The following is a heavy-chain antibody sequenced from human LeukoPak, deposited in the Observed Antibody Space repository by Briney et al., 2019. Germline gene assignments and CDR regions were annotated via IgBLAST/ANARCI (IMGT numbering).Heavy chain of an antibody. J-gene: IGHJ5*02. CDR3: AREKGYSSSWYFWFNA. D-gene: IGHD6-13*01. CDR1: GGTFSSYA. CDR2: IIPIFGTA. Sequence: SVKVSCKASGGTFSSYAISWVRQAPGQGLEWMGGIIPIFGTANYAQKFQGRVTIIAGKSTSTAYMELSSLRSEDTAVYYCAREKGYSSSWYFWFNAWGQRSPATVSS. V-gene: IGHV1-69*06.